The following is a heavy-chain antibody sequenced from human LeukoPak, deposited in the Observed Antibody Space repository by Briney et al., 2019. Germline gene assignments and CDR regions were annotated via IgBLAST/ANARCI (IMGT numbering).Heavy chain of an antibody. CDR1: GYTFTSYI. V-gene: IGHV1-18*01. Sequence: GASVKVSCKASGYTFTSYIISWGRQAPGQGLEWMGWINAYNGNTDYAQRVQGRVTMTTDTSTSTAYMEVRSLRSDDTAVYYCARDRHIAAAVYYYYMDVWGKGTPVTVSS. J-gene: IGHJ6*03. CDR3: ARDRHIAAAVYYYYMDV. D-gene: IGHD6-13*01. CDR2: INAYNGNT.